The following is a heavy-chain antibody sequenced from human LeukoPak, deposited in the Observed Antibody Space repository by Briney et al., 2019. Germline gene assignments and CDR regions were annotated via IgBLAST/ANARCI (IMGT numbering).Heavy chain of an antibody. Sequence: GGSLRLSCAASGFTFSSYSMNWVRQAPGKGLEWVSYISSSSSTIYYADSVKGRFTISRDNAKNSLYLQMNSLRAEDTALYYCVKDKHRDGYTYGVYDSWGQGTLVTVSS. J-gene: IGHJ5*01. CDR2: ISSSSSTI. V-gene: IGHV3-48*04. CDR3: VKDKHRDGYTYGVYDS. D-gene: IGHD5-18*01. CDR1: GFTFSSYS.